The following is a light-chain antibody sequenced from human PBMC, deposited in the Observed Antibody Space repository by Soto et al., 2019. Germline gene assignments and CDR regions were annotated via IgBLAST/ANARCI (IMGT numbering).Light chain of an antibody. CDR2: GAS. CDR1: QSVTTR. J-gene: IGKJ5*01. Sequence: MVLTQSPGTLSLSPGERVSLSCRASQSVTTRLSWYQHKPGQAPTLLMSGASNRATGVPVRFSGSGSGTDITLTISSLQSEDFAVNYCQQYNNWPPITFGQGTRLEIK. CDR3: QQYNNWPPIT. V-gene: IGKV3D-15*01.